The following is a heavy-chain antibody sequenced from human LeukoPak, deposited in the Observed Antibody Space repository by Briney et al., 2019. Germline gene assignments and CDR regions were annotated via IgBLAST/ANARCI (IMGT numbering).Heavy chain of an antibody. D-gene: IGHD3-22*01. Sequence: SVKVSCKASGGTFSSYAISWVRQAPGQGLEWMGGIIPIFGTANYAQKFQGRVTITADESTSTAYMELSSLRSEDTAVYYCARDSHTMIVALGYFDLWGRGTLVTVSS. CDR1: GGTFSSYA. J-gene: IGHJ2*01. V-gene: IGHV1-69*01. CDR2: IIPIFGTA. CDR3: ARDSHTMIVALGYFDL.